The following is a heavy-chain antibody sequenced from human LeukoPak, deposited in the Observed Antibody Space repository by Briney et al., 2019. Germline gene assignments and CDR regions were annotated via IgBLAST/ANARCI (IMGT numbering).Heavy chain of an antibody. CDR1: GYSFTSYW. J-gene: IGHJ6*02. CDR2: IDPSDSYT. D-gene: IGHD1-26*01. Sequence: GESLRISCKGSGYSFTSYWISWVRQMPGKGLEWMGRIDPSDSYTNYSPSFQGHVTISADKSISTAYLQWSSLKASDTAMYYCARRGGSTPGYYYYGTDVWGQGTTVTVSS. V-gene: IGHV5-10-1*01. CDR3: ARRGGSTPGYYYYGTDV.